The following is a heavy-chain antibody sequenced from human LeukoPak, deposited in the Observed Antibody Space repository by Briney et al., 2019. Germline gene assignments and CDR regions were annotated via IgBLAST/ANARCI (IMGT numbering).Heavy chain of an antibody. D-gene: IGHD3-16*01. J-gene: IGHJ4*02. CDR3: SSRPGSDRLFSFDH. Sequence: PGGSLRLSSAASGFTFTSYTISWVRQAPEKGLECISSISTSGDTTYYADSVKGRFTISTDNSKNTLIVHMKSLRAEASAVYYCSSRPGSDRLFSFDHWGQGILVTVSS. CDR1: GFTFTSYT. V-gene: IGHV3-23*01. CDR2: ISTSGDTT.